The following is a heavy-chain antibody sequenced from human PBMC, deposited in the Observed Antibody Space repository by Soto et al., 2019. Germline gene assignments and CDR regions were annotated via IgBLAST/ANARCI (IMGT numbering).Heavy chain of an antibody. D-gene: IGHD5-12*01. V-gene: IGHV3-11*01. J-gene: IGHJ3*02. CDR3: ARDIVATIDAFDI. Sequence: GGSLRLSCAASGFTFSDYYMSWIRQAPGKGLEWVSYISSSGSTIYYADSVKGRFTISRDNAKNSLYLQMNSLRAEDTAVYYCARDIVATIDAFDIWGQGTIVTVSS. CDR2: ISSSGSTI. CDR1: GFTFSDYY.